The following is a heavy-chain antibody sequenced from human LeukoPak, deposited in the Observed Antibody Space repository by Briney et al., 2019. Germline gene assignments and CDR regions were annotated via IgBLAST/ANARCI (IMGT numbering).Heavy chain of an antibody. CDR3: ARGRYDYVWGSYRYEYFDY. V-gene: IGHV1-69*13. CDR2: IIPIFGTA. Sequence: GASVKVSCKASGGTFSSYAISWVRQAPGQGLEWMGGIIPIFGTANYAQKFQGRVTITADESTSTAYMELSSLRSEDTAVYYCARGRYDYVWGSYRYEYFDYWGQGTPVTVSS. CDR1: GGTFSSYA. D-gene: IGHD3-16*02. J-gene: IGHJ4*02.